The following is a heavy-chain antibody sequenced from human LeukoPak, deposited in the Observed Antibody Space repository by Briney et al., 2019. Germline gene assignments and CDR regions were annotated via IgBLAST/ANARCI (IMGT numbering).Heavy chain of an antibody. CDR3: ARDTGPYSSSGDYYDY. CDR1: GFTFSSYA. J-gene: IGHJ4*02. Sequence: PGGSLRLSCAASGFTFSSYAMHWVRQAPGKGLEWVADISCDGSNKYYADSVKGRFTISRDNSKNTLYLQMNSLRAEDTAVYYCARDTGPYSSSGDYYDYWGQGTLVTVSS. D-gene: IGHD6-13*01. V-gene: IGHV3-30*01. CDR2: ISCDGSNK.